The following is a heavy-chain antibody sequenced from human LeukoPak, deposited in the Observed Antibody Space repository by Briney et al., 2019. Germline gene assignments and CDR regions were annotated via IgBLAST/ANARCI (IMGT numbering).Heavy chain of an antibody. CDR2: IYYSGST. D-gene: IGHD5-12*01. V-gene: IGHV4-39*01. CDR1: GDSISSRRYY. J-gene: IGHJ4*02. Sequence: PAETLSLTCTVSGDSISSRRYYWGWVRQPPGKGLECIGTIYYSGSTYYHPSLKSRVTISVDTSNNQFTLRPSSVPAADTGVYYCARSNLYRGYDYYFDYWGQGTLVTVSS. CDR3: ARSNLYRGYDYYFDY.